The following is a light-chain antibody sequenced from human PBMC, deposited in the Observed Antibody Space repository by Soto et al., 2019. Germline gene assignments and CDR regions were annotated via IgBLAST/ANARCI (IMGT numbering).Light chain of an antibody. CDR1: NVGRHE. CDR3: SSWDDSLSGVV. Sequence: QSVVTQPPSVSGTRGQGVIISCSNVGRHEVSWYQQVPGMAPKLLIHTTSQRPSGVPDRFSASKSGTSASLAIRGLQSDDEADYFCSSWDDSLSGVVFGSGTQLTVL. CDR2: TTS. J-gene: IGLJ2*01. V-gene: IGLV1-44*01.